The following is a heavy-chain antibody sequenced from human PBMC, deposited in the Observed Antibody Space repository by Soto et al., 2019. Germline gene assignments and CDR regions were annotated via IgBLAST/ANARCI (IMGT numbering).Heavy chain of an antibody. CDR2: ISSGSDNI. Sequence: LVESGGGLVSPGGSLRLSCVASGFRFSDHSMTWVRQSPGKGLQWIAYISSGSDNIYYAESVRGRFTVSRDNAKNALFIQMNSLRDDDTATYYCARLPKGSLVTAWGQGTRVTVSS. CDR1: GFRFSDHS. J-gene: IGHJ4*02. D-gene: IGHD2-21*02. V-gene: IGHV3-48*02. CDR3: ARLPKGSLVTA.